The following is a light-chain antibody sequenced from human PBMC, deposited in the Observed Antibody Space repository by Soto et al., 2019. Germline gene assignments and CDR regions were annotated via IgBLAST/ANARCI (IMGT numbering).Light chain of an antibody. CDR3: HQRQSWPRT. CDR1: QYINTR. V-gene: IGKV3D-15*03. CDR2: QTS. Sequence: EIVLTQSPAILSVSPGERATLSCRASQYINTRLAWYQHRPGQAPRLLIYQTSLRAAGIPARFSASGSGTDFTLTISDVQPEDFALYYCHQRQSWPRTFGQGTKVDIK. J-gene: IGKJ1*01.